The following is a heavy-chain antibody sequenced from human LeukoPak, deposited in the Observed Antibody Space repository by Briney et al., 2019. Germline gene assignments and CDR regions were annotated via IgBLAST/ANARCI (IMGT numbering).Heavy chain of an antibody. Sequence: SETLSLTCAVYGGSFSGYYWSWIRQPPGKGLEWIGEINHSGSTNYNPSLKSRVTISVDTSKNQFSLKLSSVTAADTVVYYCARHRSYGSGSYLDYWGQGTLVTVSS. J-gene: IGHJ4*02. D-gene: IGHD3-10*01. CDR1: GGSFSGYY. V-gene: IGHV4-34*01. CDR2: INHSGST. CDR3: ARHRSYGSGSYLDY.